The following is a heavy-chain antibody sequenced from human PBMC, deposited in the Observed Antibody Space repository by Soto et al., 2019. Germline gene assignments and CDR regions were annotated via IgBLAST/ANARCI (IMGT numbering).Heavy chain of an antibody. D-gene: IGHD4-17*01. CDR3: AHRRTTTGFAP. CDR2: IYWDDDK. J-gene: IGHJ5*02. Sequence: QITLKESGPTLVKPTQTLTLTCTFSGFSLTTSEVGVGWIRQPPGKALEWLALIYWDDDKYYSPSLKSRLTITKDTSKNQVVLTMTNMDPLDTATYYCAHRRTTTGFAPWGQGTLVTVSS. CDR1: GFSLTTSEVG. V-gene: IGHV2-5*02.